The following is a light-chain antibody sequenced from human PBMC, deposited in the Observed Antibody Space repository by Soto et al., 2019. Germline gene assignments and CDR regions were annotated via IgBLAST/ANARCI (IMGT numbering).Light chain of an antibody. V-gene: IGLV3-1*01. J-gene: IGLJ2*01. CDR1: KLGDKY. Sequence: SYELTQPPSVSVSPGQTASITCSGDKLGDKYACWYQQKPGQSPVLVMYKDSKRPSGIPERFSGSNSGNTATLTISGTQAMDEADYYCQAWDSSTVVFGGGTKVTVL. CDR3: QAWDSSTVV. CDR2: KDS.